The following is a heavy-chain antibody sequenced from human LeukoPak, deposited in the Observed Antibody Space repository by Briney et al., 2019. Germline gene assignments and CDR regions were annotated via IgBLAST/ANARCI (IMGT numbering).Heavy chain of an antibody. CDR3: AAYYDSNGFYFGMGFDP. D-gene: IGHD3-22*01. J-gene: IGHJ5*02. V-gene: IGHV3-30*03. CDR2: ISYDGSYP. CDR1: GITSGQYK. Sequence: GGSLRLSCEASGITSGQYKIHWVRQAPGKGPEWLSLISYDGSYPNYADSVKGRSTISRDKSTNTVYFQLNSLRPEDTAIYYCAAYYDSNGFYFGMGFDPWGQGTLVTVSS.